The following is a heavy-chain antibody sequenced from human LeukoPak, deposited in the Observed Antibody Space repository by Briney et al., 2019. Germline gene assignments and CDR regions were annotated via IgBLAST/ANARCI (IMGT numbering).Heavy chain of an antibody. CDR2: IDPNSGVT. CDR3: ARAQNYHDRSGYSDDTFDV. Sequence: ASVKVSCKASGYTFTGCYMHWVRQAPGQGLEWMGRIDPNSGVTNYAQKFQGRVTVTRDTSISTAYMDLSRLRSDDTATYYCARAQNYHDRSGYSDDTFDVWGHGTMITVSS. V-gene: IGHV1-2*06. J-gene: IGHJ3*01. D-gene: IGHD3-22*01. CDR1: GYTFTGCY.